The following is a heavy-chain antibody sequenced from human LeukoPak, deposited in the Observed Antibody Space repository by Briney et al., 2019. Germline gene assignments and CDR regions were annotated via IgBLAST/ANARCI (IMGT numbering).Heavy chain of an antibody. V-gene: IGHV3-23*01. CDR2: ISGGGGA. CDR1: GFTFSSYA. J-gene: IGHJ4*02. D-gene: IGHD6-19*01. CDR3: AKSFAGAVAGSRGLDY. Sequence: GGSLSLSCAASGFTFSSYAMSWVRQAPGKGLEWVSAISGGGGAYYADSVKGRITISRDNSKNTLYLQMNSLRAEDTAIYYCAKSFAGAVAGSRGLDYGSQGTLVTVSS.